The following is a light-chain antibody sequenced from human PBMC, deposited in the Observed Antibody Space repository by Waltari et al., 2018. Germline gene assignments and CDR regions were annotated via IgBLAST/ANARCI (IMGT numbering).Light chain of an antibody. Sequence: QSVLTQPPSVSGAPGQRVTISCTGNSSNTGTGYDAHWYQKLPGTAPKPLIYRNKNRPPGVPDRFSGSKSGTSASLAITGLQAEDEADYYCQSYDSSLSGFYVFGTGTRVIVL. CDR3: QSYDSSLSGFYV. J-gene: IGLJ1*01. CDR1: SSNTGTGYD. V-gene: IGLV1-40*01. CDR2: RNK.